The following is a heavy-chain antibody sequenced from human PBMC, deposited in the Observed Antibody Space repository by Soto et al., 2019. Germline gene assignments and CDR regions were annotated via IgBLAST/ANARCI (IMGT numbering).Heavy chain of an antibody. J-gene: IGHJ3*02. Sequence: PSETLSLTCTVSGGSISSYYWSWIRQPPGKGLEWIGYIYYSGSTNYNPSLKSRVTISVDTSKNQFSLKLSSVTAADTAVYYCARDRYSGYDRGSGDAFDIWGQGTMVTVSS. CDR2: IYYSGST. V-gene: IGHV4-59*01. D-gene: IGHD5-12*01. CDR3: ARDRYSGYDRGSGDAFDI. CDR1: GGSISSYY.